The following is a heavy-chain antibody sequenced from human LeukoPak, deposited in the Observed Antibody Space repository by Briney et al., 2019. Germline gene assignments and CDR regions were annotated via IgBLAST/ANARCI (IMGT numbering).Heavy chain of an antibody. V-gene: IGHV3-23*01. J-gene: IGHJ4*02. CDR1: GFTFSNYA. D-gene: IGHD3-10*01. CDR3: AKGRGVGFDY. Sequence: GGSLRLSCAVSGFTFSNYAMSWVRQAPGKGLEWVSGITGSGGSTYYADSVKGRFTVSRDNSKNTLYLQMNSLRDEDTAVYYCAKGRGVGFDYWGQGTLVTVSS. CDR2: ITGSGGST.